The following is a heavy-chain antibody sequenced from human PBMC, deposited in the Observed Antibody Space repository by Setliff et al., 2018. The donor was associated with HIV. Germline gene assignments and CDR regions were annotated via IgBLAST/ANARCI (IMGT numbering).Heavy chain of an antibody. Sequence: SETLSLTCAVSGYSISSGYYWGWIRQPPGKGLEWIGSIYHSESTYYNPSLKSRVTISVDTSKNQFSLKLSSVTAADTAVYYCARTWEVSANDAFDIWGQGTKVTVSS. J-gene: IGHJ3*02. CDR3: ARTWEVSANDAFDI. CDR1: GYSISSGYY. D-gene: IGHD3-16*02. V-gene: IGHV4-38-2*01. CDR2: IYHSEST.